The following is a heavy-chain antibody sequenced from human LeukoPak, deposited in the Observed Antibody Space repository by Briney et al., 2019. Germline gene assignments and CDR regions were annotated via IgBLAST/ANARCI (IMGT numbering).Heavy chain of an antibody. CDR3: ARYGSGSYSYYYYGMDV. V-gene: IGHV3-11*01. CDR2: ISSSGSTI. Sequence: PGGSLRLSCAASGFTFSDYYMSWIRQAPGKGLEWVSYISSSGSTIYYADSVKGRLTISRDNAKNSLYLQMNSLRAEDTAVYYCARYGSGSYSYYYYGMDVWGQGTTVTVSS. J-gene: IGHJ6*02. D-gene: IGHD3-10*01. CDR1: GFTFSDYY.